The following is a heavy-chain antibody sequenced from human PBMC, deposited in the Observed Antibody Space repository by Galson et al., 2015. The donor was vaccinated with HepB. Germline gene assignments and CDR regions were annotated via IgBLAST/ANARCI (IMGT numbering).Heavy chain of an antibody. CDR3: ARTQRDYDSSGPIDYYYYGMDV. Sequence: PALVKPTQTLTLTCTFSGFSLSTSGMCVSWIRQPPGKALEWLALIDWDDDKYYSTSLKTRLTISKDTSKNQVVLTMTNMDPVDTATYYCARTQRDYDSSGPIDYYYYGMDVWGQGTTVTVSS. CDR1: GFSLSTSGMC. CDR2: IDWDDDK. V-gene: IGHV2-70*01. J-gene: IGHJ6*02. D-gene: IGHD3-22*01.